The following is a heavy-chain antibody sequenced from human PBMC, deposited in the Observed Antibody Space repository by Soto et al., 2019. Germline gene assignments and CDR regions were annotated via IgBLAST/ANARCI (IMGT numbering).Heavy chain of an antibody. CDR3: VRDTLGGMTPVFMPGPD. CDR2: ISNDVRNI. J-gene: IGHJ4*02. V-gene: IGHV3-30*03. CDR1: GLTFSTYG. Sequence: VQLVESGGGVVQPGRSLRLSCAASGLTFSTYGFHWVRQAPGKGLEWVAVISNDVRNIHYAESVEGRFTISRDNSKNTLYLKMNSLRPNDTDVYYCVRDTLGGMTPVFMPGPDWGQGTLVTVSS. D-gene: IGHD2-2*01.